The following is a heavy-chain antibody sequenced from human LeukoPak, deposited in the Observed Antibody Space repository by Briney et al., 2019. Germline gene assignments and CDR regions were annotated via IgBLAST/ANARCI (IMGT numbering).Heavy chain of an antibody. CDR1: GYSISSLYY. D-gene: IGHD5-12*01. V-gene: IGHV4-38-2*01. CDR3: ARHNSPPASGRLLYFDY. Sequence: SETLSLTCDVYGYSISSLYYWGWIRQPPEKGLEWVGSISHSGNTYYHPSLKSRVTISIDTSKDQFSLKLSSMTAADTAMYYCARHNSPPASGRLLYFDYWGQGTLVTVSS. CDR2: ISHSGNT. J-gene: IGHJ4*02.